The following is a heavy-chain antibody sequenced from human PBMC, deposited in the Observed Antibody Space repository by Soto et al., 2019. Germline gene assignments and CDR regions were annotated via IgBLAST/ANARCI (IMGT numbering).Heavy chain of an antibody. Sequence: QVQLVQSGAEEKKPGASVKVSCKASGYTFTSYAMHWVRQAPGQRLEWMGWINAGNGNKKYSQKFQGRVTITRDTSASKAYMELSSLRSEDTAVYYCASSSGYYLVDDSWGQGTLVTVSS. V-gene: IGHV1-3*05. CDR2: INAGNGNK. J-gene: IGHJ4*02. CDR3: ASSSGYYLVDDS. CDR1: GYTFTSYA. D-gene: IGHD3-22*01.